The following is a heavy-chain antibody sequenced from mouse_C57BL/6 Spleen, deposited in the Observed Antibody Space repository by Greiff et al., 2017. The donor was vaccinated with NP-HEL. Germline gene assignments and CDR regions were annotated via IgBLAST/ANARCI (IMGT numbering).Heavy chain of an antibody. V-gene: IGHV1-59*01. D-gene: IGHD1-1*01. Sequence: QVQLQQPGAELVRPGTSVKLSCKASGYTFTSYWMHWVKQRPGQGLEWIGVIDPSDSYTNYNQKFKGKATLTVDTSSSTAYMQLSSLTSEDSAVYYCARGDGSSLYWCFDVWGTGTTVTVSS. J-gene: IGHJ1*03. CDR1: GYTFTSYW. CDR3: ARGDGSSLYWCFDV. CDR2: IDPSDSYT.